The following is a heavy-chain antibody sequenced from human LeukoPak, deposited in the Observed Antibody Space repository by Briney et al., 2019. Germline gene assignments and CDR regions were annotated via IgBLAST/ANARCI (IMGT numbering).Heavy chain of an antibody. CDR2: ISAYNGNT. V-gene: IGHV1-18*01. J-gene: IGHJ4*02. Sequence: GASVKVSCXASGYTFTSYGISWVRRAPGQGLEWMGWISAYNGNTNYAQKLQGRVTMTTDTSTSTAYMELRSLRSDDTAVYYCPRVLAALRDFDYWGQGTLVTVSS. CDR1: GYTFTSYG. D-gene: IGHD6-13*01. CDR3: PRVLAALRDFDY.